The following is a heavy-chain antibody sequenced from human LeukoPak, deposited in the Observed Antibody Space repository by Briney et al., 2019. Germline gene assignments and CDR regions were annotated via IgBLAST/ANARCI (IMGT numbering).Heavy chain of an antibody. Sequence: GESLKISCKGSGYSFTSYWIGWVRQMPGKGLEWMGIIYPGDSDTRYSPSFQGQVTISADKSISTAYMELSRLRSDDTAVYYCARDLFTGIDYWGQGTLVTVSS. D-gene: IGHD3-9*01. CDR2: IYPGDSDT. CDR1: GYSFTSYW. J-gene: IGHJ4*02. CDR3: ARDLFTGIDY. V-gene: IGHV5-51*01.